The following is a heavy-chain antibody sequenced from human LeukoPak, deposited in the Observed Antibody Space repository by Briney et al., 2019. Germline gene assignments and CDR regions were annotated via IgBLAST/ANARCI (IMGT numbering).Heavy chain of an antibody. J-gene: IGHJ5*02. V-gene: IGHV4-4*07. CDR2: IYTSGST. CDR1: GGSISSYY. D-gene: IGHD6-19*01. Sequence: SETLSLTCTVSGGSISSYYWSWIRQPAGKGLEWIGRIYTSGSTNYNPSLKSRVTISVDTSKNQFSLKLSSVTAADTAVYYCARGQEQWLVHGSKTISWFDPWGQGTLVTVSS. CDR3: ARGQEQWLVHGSKTISWFDP.